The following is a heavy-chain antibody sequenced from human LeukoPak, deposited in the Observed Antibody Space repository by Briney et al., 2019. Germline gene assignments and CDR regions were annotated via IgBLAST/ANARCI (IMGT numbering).Heavy chain of an antibody. Sequence: ASETLSLTCTVSGGSISGYYWNWLRQPPGQGLEWIGYIYDSGSINYNPSLKSRVTISVDTSKNQFSLKLSSVTAADTAVYYFARDSGVGFDIWGQGTMVTVSS. CDR1: GGSISGYY. V-gene: IGHV4-59*01. CDR2: IYDSGSI. CDR3: ARDSGVGFDI. D-gene: IGHD3-10*01. J-gene: IGHJ3*02.